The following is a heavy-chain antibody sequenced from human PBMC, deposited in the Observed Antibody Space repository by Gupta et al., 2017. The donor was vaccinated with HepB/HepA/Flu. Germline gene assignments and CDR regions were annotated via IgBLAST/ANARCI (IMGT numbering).Heavy chain of an antibody. CDR3: ARDLLYYYGSSGPSRYYYYGMDV. J-gene: IGHJ6*02. D-gene: IGHD3-22*01. CDR2: INSDGSST. CDR1: GFTVSSYW. V-gene: IGHV3-74*01. Sequence: EVQLVESGGGLVQHGGSLRLSCAASGFTVSSYWMHWVRPAPGKGLVWVSRINSDGSSTSYADSVKGRLTIARDNAKNTLYLQMNSLRAEDTAVYYCARDLLYYYGSSGPSRYYYYGMDVWGQGTTVTVSS.